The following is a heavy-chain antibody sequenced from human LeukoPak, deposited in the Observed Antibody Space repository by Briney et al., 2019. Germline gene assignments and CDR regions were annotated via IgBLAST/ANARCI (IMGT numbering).Heavy chain of an antibody. J-gene: IGHJ5*02. V-gene: IGHV1-69*06. Sequence: GASVKVSCKASGGTFSSYAISWVRQAPGQGLERMGGIIPIFGTANYAQKFQGRVTITADKSTSTAYMELSSLRSEDTAVYYCARVTGGRYCSTTSCYMRGWFDPWGQGTLATVSS. CDR1: GGTFSSYA. D-gene: IGHD2-2*02. CDR2: IIPIFGTA. CDR3: ARVTGGRYCSTTSCYMRGWFDP.